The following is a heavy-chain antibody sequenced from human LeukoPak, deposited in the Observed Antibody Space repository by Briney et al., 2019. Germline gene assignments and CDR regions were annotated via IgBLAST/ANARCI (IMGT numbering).Heavy chain of an antibody. Sequence: GRSLRLSCAASGFTFSSYGMHWVRQAPGKGREGVALIWNVGSDMSYADSAKGRFTNSSDNSQNTLYLQMNSLRAEATAVVFCAKTFDNVLRWSGGAYWGQGTQVTVSS. J-gene: IGHJ4*02. CDR1: GFTFSSYG. CDR2: IWNVGSDM. D-gene: IGHD3-10*02. V-gene: IGHV3-33*06. CDR3: AKTFDNVLRWSGGAY.